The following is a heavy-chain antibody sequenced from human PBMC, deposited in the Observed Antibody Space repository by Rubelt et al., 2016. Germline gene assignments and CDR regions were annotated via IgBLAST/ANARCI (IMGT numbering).Heavy chain of an antibody. Sequence: KGLEWVSAISGSGGSTYYADSVKGRFTISRDNSKNTLYLQMNSLRAEDTAVYYCARRMVYGQNWFDPWGQGTLVTVSS. J-gene: IGHJ5*02. CDR3: ARRMVYGQNWFDP. CDR2: ISGSGGST. V-gene: IGHV3-23*01. D-gene: IGHD2-8*01.